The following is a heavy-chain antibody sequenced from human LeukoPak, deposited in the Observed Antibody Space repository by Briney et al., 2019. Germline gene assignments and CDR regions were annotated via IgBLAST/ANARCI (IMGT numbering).Heavy chain of an antibody. J-gene: IGHJ3*02. CDR1: GGSFSGYY. Sequence: SETLSLTCAVYGGSFSGYYWSWIRQPPGKGLEWIGEINHSGSTNYNPSLKSRVTISVDTSKNQFSLKLSSVTAADTAVYYCARVVVGATAPIDAFDIWGQGTMVTVSS. CDR3: ARVVVGATAPIDAFDI. CDR2: INHSGST. V-gene: IGHV4-34*01. D-gene: IGHD1-26*01.